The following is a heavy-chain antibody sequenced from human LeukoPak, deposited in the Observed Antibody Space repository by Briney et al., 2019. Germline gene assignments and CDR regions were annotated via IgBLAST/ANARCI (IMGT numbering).Heavy chain of an antibody. Sequence: PGGSLRLSCAGSGFIFSQFWMQWVRQVPGKGLVWVSRINGDGSSTNYADSVKGRFTISRDNAKNTLYLQMNSLRAEDTAMYYCARDGLPAARDIWGQGTMVTVSS. CDR2: INGDGSST. J-gene: IGHJ3*02. D-gene: IGHD6-6*01. V-gene: IGHV3-74*01. CDR3: ARDGLPAARDI. CDR1: GFIFSQFW.